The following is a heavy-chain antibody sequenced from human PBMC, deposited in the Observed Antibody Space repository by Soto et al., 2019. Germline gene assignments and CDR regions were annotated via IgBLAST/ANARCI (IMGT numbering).Heavy chain of an antibody. CDR2: INHSGMT. J-gene: IGHJ3*02. Sequence: TSETLSLTCAVYGGSFSVYSWSWIRQPPGKGLEWIGDINHSGMTHYNPSLEGRVSMSVDSSKNQFSLKLNSVTAADTAVYYCARDLAYRSYYYDSSGLLGGDAFDIWGQGTMVTVSS. V-gene: IGHV4-34*01. CDR3: ARDLAYRSYYYDSSGLLGGDAFDI. D-gene: IGHD3-22*01. CDR1: GGSFSVYS.